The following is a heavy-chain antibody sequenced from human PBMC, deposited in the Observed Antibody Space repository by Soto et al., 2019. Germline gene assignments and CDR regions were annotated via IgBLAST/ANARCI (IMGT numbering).Heavy chain of an antibody. D-gene: IGHD6-13*01. J-gene: IGHJ5*02. CDR3: ARDLGEQQLVYSRWFDP. V-gene: IGHV4-4*08. Sequence: PSETLSLTCTVSGGSFSPNYWAWIRQPPGKGLEWIGYIYYAGTTSYNPSLKSRVTITLETSKSQFSLRLTSVTASDTAVYYCARDLGEQQLVYSRWFDPWGQGTLVTVSS. CDR1: GGSFSPNY. CDR2: IYYAGTT.